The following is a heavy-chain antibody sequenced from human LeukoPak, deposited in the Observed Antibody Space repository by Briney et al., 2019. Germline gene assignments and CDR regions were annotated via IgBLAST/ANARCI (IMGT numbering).Heavy chain of an antibody. CDR1: GGSISSSDYY. Sequence: SETLSLTCSVSGGSISSSDYYWGWIRQPPGKGLEWIGYIYYSGSSNYNPSLKSRVTMSVDTSKNQFSLKLSSVTAADTAVYYCVRGSTGAFDPWGQGTLVTVSS. D-gene: IGHD1-1*01. J-gene: IGHJ5*02. CDR3: VRGSTGAFDP. V-gene: IGHV4-61*08. CDR2: IYYSGSS.